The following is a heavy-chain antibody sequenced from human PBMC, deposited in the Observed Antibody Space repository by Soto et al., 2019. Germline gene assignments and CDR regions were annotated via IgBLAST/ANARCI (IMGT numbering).Heavy chain of an antibody. CDR3: ARDYIGYVTIRPRLRWFDS. CDR2: IYYSGST. CDR1: GGSISSYY. D-gene: IGHD5-12*01. Sequence: SETLSLTCTVSGGSISSYYWSWIRQPPGKGLEWIGYIYYSGSTNYNPSLKSRVTISVDTSKNQFSLKLSSVTAADTAVYYCARDYIGYVTIRPRLRWFDSWDKATLGSLST. V-gene: IGHV4-59*01. J-gene: IGHJ5*01.